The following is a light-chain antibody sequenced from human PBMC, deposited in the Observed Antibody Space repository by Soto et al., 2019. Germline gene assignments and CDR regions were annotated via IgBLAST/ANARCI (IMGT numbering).Light chain of an antibody. V-gene: IGKV1D-12*01. CDR2: ATS. J-gene: IGKJ3*01. CDR3: HQAHTFPHT. Sequence: IQMTQSPSSMSASVGDRVTITCRASQNIDRWLAWYQKKPGQVPKLLIWATSTLENGVPSRFSGSGSGTDFTLSINSLQPEDFATYYCHQAHTFPHTFGPGTKVGYQ. CDR1: QNIDRW.